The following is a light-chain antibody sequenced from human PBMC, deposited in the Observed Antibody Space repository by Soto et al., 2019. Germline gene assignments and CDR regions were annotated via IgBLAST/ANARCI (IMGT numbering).Light chain of an antibody. J-gene: IGKJ4*01. CDR1: QSISNY. CDR2: DAS. CDR3: QQYDDVPLT. V-gene: IGKV1-33*01. Sequence: DIQMTQSPSSLSASVGDRVTITCQASQSISNYLNWYQQKPGKVPNLLITDASNLEIGVSSRFSGSGSGTDFTLSISSLQPEDIVTYFCQQYDDVPLTFGGGTKVEIK.